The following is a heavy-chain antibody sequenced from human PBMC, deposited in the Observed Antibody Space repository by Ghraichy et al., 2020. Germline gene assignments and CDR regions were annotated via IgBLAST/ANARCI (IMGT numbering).Heavy chain of an antibody. J-gene: IGHJ4*02. CDR1: GFTFSSYS. CDR3: ARSRHYYDSSGYLYYFDY. Sequence: GGSLRLSCAASGFTFSSYSMNWVRQAPGKGLEWVSYISSSSTIYYADSVKGRFTISRDNAKNSLYLQMNSLRDEDTAVYYCARSRHYYDSSGYLYYFDYWGQGTLVTVSS. CDR2: ISSSSTI. D-gene: IGHD3-22*01. V-gene: IGHV3-48*02.